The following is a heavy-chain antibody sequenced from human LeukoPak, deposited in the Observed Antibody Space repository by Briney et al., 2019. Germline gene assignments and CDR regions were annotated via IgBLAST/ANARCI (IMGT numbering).Heavy chain of an antibody. D-gene: IGHD4-23*01. CDR1: GGSISSGGYS. CDR3: ARHEGGITAVALFVY. CDR2: ISYIGNT. Sequence: AETLTLTCTVTGGSISSGGYSWVWIRQPPGKRLVWIGSISYIGNTYYNSSLESRVSISVGTSTNQFSLRLTAVTAGATGFYYCARHEGGITAVALFVYWGQGTLVTVSS. V-gene: IGHV4-39*01. J-gene: IGHJ4*02.